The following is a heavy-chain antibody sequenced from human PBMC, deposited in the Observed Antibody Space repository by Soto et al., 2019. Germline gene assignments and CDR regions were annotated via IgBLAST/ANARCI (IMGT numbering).Heavy chain of an antibody. Sequence: RASVKVSCKASRYTFTGYYMHWVRQAPGQGLEWMGWINPNSGGTNYAQKFQGRVTMTRDTSISTAYMELSRLRSDDTAVYYCARGGDGYSTYYFDYWGQGTLVTVSS. CDR3: ARGGDGYSTYYFDY. CDR2: INPNSGGT. CDR1: RYTFTGYY. V-gene: IGHV1-2*02. J-gene: IGHJ4*02. D-gene: IGHD5-18*01.